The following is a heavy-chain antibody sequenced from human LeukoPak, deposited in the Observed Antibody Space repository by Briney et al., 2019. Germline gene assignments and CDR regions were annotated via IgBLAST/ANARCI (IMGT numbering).Heavy chain of an antibody. V-gene: IGHV3-7*03. D-gene: IGHD4-17*01. Sequence: GGSLRLSCAASGFTFSSFWMTWVRQAPGKGLEWVAKIKQDGSEKYYVDSVKGRFTISRDSAKNSLFLQMNSLRAEDTAVYYCARERYDYGVKSWFDPWGQGTLVTVSS. CDR3: ARERYDYGVKSWFDP. J-gene: IGHJ5*02. CDR2: IKQDGSEK. CDR1: GFTFSSFW.